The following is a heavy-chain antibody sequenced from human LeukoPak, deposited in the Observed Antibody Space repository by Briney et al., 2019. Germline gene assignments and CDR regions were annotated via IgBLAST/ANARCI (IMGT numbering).Heavy chain of an antibody. CDR1: IDSFSNYH. Sequence: PSETLSLTCAVYIDSFSNYHWNWIRQTPAKGMEWIGEVNESGGTNISPSLRSRVILSVDTSKNQFSLKLSSVTAADTAVYYCARHSGWERLDFGYWFDTWGQGTLVTVSS. D-gene: IGHD1-26*01. J-gene: IGHJ5*02. V-gene: IGHV4-34*01. CDR2: VNESGGT. CDR3: ARHSGWERLDFGYWFDT.